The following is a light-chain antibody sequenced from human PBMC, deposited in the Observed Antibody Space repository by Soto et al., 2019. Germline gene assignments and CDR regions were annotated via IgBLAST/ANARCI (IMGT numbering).Light chain of an antibody. CDR2: DVS. Sequence: QSVLTQPASVSGSPGQSITISCTGTSSDVGGYNYVSWYQQHPGKAPRVMIYDVSNRPSGVSSRFSGSKSGDTASLTISGLQAEDEAEYYCSSYTSSGTLVVFGGGTKVTVL. CDR1: SSDVGGYNY. V-gene: IGLV2-14*01. CDR3: SSYTSSGTLVV. J-gene: IGLJ3*02.